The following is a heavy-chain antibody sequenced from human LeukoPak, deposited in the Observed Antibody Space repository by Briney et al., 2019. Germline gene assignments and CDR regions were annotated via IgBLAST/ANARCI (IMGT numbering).Heavy chain of an antibody. CDR2: IDLSGSTL. Sequence: GGSLRLSSAASGFTFSDYYMSWIREAPGKGLEWVSYIDLSGSTLYYVDSVKGRFTISRDNAKNSLYLQMNSLRAEDTAVYYCARGPPLFDPWGQGTLVAVSS. CDR3: ARGPPLFDP. V-gene: IGHV3-11*04. CDR1: GFTFSDYY. J-gene: IGHJ5*02.